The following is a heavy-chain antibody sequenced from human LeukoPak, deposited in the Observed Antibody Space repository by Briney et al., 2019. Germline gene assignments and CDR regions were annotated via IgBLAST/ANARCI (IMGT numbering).Heavy chain of an antibody. CDR3: AREGYYDSSGYSIRFSY. D-gene: IGHD3-22*01. Sequence: GGSLRLSCEASEFTFSSYWMHWVRQAPGKGLVWVSRINSDGRTTVYADSVKGRFTISRDNAKNTLYLQMNSLSAEDTAVYYCAREGYYDSSGYSIRFSYWGQGTLVTVSS. J-gene: IGHJ4*02. V-gene: IGHV3-74*01. CDR1: EFTFSSYW. CDR2: INSDGRTT.